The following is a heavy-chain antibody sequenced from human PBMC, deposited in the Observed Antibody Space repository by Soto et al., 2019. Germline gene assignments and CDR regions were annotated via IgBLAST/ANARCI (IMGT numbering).Heavy chain of an antibody. CDR2: ISAYNGNT. D-gene: IGHD2-15*01. V-gene: IGHV1-18*01. CDR1: GYTFTSYG. Sequence: ASVKVSCKASGYTFTSYGISWVRQAPGQGLEWMGWISAYNGNTNYAQKLQGRVTMTTDTSTSTAYMELRSLRSDDTAVYYCARVNRNCSGGSCYAYYYYYYMDVWGKGTTVTVSS. CDR3: ARVNRNCSGGSCYAYYYYYYMDV. J-gene: IGHJ6*03.